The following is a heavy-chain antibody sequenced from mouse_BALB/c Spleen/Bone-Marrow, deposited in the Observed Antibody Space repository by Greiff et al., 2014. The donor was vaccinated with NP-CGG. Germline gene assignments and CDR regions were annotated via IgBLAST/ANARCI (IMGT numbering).Heavy chain of an antibody. CDR3: ARWEYYAMDY. Sequence: EVQLQQSGAELVKPGASVKLSCTASGFNIKDTYMHWVKQRPEQGLQWIGRIDPANGNTKYDPKFQGKATITADTSSNTAYLQLSSLTSEDTAVYYCARWEYYAMDYWGQGTSVTVSS. CDR2: IDPANGNT. V-gene: IGHV14-3*02. CDR1: GFNIKDTY. J-gene: IGHJ4*01. D-gene: IGHD4-1*01.